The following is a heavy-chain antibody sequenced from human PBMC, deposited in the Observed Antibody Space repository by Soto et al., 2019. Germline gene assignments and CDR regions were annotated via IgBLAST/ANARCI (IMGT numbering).Heavy chain of an antibody. V-gene: IGHV3-53*01. CDR1: GFTVSSNY. D-gene: IGHD1-26*01. CDR3: ARGDSGSGFFDY. Sequence: PVGSLRLSCAASGFTVSSNYMSWVRQAPGKGLEWVSGIYSGGSTLYSDSVKGRFTISGDNSKNTLFLQMNSLRAEDTAVYYCARGDSGSGFFDYWGQGTLVTVSS. J-gene: IGHJ4*02. CDR2: IYSGGST.